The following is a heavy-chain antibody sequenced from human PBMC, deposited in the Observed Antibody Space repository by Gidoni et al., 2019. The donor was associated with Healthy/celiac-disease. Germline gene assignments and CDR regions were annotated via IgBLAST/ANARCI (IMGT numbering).Heavy chain of an antibody. D-gene: IGHD6-13*01. V-gene: IGHV4-34*01. CDR1: GGSFSGYS. J-gene: IGHJ4*02. Sequence: QVQLQQWGAGLLKPSEPLSLTCAVYGGSFSGYSWRWIRQPPGKGLEWIGEINHSGSTNYNPSLKSRVTISVDTSKNQFSLKLSSVTAADTAVYYCARGPGIAAAPTGFDYWGQGTLVTVSS. CDR3: ARGPGIAAAPTGFDY. CDR2: INHSGST.